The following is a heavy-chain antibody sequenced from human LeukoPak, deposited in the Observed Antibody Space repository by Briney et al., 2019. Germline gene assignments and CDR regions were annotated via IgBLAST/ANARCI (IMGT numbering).Heavy chain of an antibody. Sequence: SETLSLTCTVSGVSISIYYWSWVRQPPGKGLEWIGYIYNSGNTYYNPSLKSRVTISVDTSKNQFSLRLSSVTAADAAVYYCARSQNYYGSGDYWSQGTLVTVSS. D-gene: IGHD3-10*01. CDR3: ARSQNYYGSGDY. J-gene: IGHJ4*02. V-gene: IGHV4-59*01. CDR2: IYNSGNT. CDR1: GVSISIYY.